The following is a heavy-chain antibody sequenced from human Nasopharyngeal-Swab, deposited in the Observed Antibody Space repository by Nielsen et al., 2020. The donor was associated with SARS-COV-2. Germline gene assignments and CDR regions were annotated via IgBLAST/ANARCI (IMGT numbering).Heavy chain of an antibody. Sequence: WIRQPPGKGLEWIGYIYYSGSTYYNPSLKSRVTISVDTSKNQFSLKLSSVTAADTAVYYCAREVALIAAAGAREDWFDPWGQGTLVTVSS. CDR3: AREVALIAAAGAREDWFDP. V-gene: IGHV4-31*02. J-gene: IGHJ5*02. D-gene: IGHD6-13*01. CDR2: IYYSGST.